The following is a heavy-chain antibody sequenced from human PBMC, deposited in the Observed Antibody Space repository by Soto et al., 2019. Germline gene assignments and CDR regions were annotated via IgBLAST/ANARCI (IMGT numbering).Heavy chain of an antibody. D-gene: IGHD3-16*01. J-gene: IGHJ4*02. Sequence: GGSLRLSCAASGFTFSNAWMNWVRQAPGKGLEWVSAISGSGGSTYYADSVKGRFTISRDNSKNTLYLQMNSLRAEDTAVYYCAKDSFKDYLGYFDYWGQGTLVTVSS. V-gene: IGHV3-23*01. CDR3: AKDSFKDYLGYFDY. CDR1: GFTFSNAW. CDR2: ISGSGGST.